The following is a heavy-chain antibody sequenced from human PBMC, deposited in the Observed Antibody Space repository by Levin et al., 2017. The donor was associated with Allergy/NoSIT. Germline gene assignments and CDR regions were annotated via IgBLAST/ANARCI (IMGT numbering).Heavy chain of an antibody. CDR3: ARDPNHWEVVTAEDSY. J-gene: IGHJ4*02. CDR2: IIPIFGTA. V-gene: IGHV1-69*13. CDR1: GGTFSSYA. D-gene: IGHD2-21*02. Sequence: SVKVSCKASGGTFSSYAISWVRQAPGQGLEWMGGIIPIFGTANYAQKFQGRVTITADESTSTAYMELSSLRSEDTAVYYCARDPNHWEVVTAEDSYWGQGTLVTVSS.